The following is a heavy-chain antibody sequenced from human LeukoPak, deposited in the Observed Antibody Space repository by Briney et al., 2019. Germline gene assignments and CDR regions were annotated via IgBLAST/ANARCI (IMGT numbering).Heavy chain of an antibody. CDR2: ITSEGSST. V-gene: IGHV3-74*01. CDR1: GFTFSSYW. J-gene: IGHJ4*02. D-gene: IGHD2-15*01. CDR3: ARGSSVVALD. Sequence: GSLRLSCAASGFTFSSYWMHWVCQVPGKGLVWVSRITSEGSSTSYADSVTGRFTISRDNAKNTLYLQMNSLRAEDTAVYYCARGSSVVALDWGQGTMVTVSS.